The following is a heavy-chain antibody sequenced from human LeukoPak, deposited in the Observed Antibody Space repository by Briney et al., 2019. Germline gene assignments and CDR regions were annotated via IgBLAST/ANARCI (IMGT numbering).Heavy chain of an antibody. CDR2: ITGSGGTT. Sequence: PGGSLRLSCAASGFTFSNFAMTWVRQAPGKGLEWVSAITGSGGTTSYADSVKGRFTISRDNSKNSLYLQVNSLRAEDSAVYYCAKPKEGGTYLFDCRGQGTLVTVSS. CDR3: AKPKEGGTYLFDC. J-gene: IGHJ4*02. V-gene: IGHV3-23*01. D-gene: IGHD1-26*01. CDR1: GFTFSNFA.